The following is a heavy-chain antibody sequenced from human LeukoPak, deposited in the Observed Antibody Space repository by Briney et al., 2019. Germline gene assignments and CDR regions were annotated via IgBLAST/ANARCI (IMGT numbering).Heavy chain of an antibody. J-gene: IGHJ6*03. CDR2: IIPIFGTA. V-gene: IGHV1-69*05. Sequence: GSSVKVSCKASGGTFSSYAISWVRQAPGQGLEWMGGIIPIFGTANYAQKFQGRVTITTDESTSTAYMELSSLRSEDTAVYYCSWNSVGYYDYYMDVWGKGTTVTVSS. CDR3: SWNSVGYYDYYMDV. D-gene: IGHD1-7*01. CDR1: GGTFSSYA.